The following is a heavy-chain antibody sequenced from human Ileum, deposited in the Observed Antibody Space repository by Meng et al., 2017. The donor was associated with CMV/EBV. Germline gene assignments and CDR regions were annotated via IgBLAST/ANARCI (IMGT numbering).Heavy chain of an antibody. D-gene: IGHD4-17*01. V-gene: IGHV4-4*07. CDR2: INAGGST. Sequence: QASGPGLVKPSETLSPTGAVPGGSSSTYYWTCVRQPAGKGLEWIGRINAGGSTNDNPSLKSRVTMSVDTSKNQFSLKVTSVTAADTAVYYCAREENTVNQFEYWGQGTLVTVSS. CDR3: AREENTVNQFEY. J-gene: IGHJ4*02. CDR1: GGSSSTYY.